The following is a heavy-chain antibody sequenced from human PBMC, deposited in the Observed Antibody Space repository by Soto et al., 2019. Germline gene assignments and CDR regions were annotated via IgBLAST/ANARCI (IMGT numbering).Heavy chain of an antibody. CDR3: ARDSSGYSSGCVDY. CDR1: GGTFSSYA. V-gene: IGHV1-18*01. J-gene: IGHJ4*02. D-gene: IGHD6-19*01. Sequence: GASVKVSCKASGGTFSSYAISWVRQAPGQGLEWMGGIIPIFGNTNYAQKLQGRVTMITDTSTSTAYMELRSLRSDDTAVYYCARDSSGYSSGCVDYWGQGTLVTVS. CDR2: IIPIFGNT.